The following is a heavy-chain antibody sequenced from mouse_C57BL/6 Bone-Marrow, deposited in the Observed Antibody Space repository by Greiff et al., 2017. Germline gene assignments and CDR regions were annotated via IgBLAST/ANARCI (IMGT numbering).Heavy chain of an antibody. J-gene: IGHJ2*01. D-gene: IGHD4-1*01. V-gene: IGHV1-4*01. CDR1: GYTFTSYT. CDR3: ARYLQLTGKGY. Sequence: QVQLQQSGAELARPGASVKMSCKASGYTFTSYTMHWVKQRPGQGLEWIGYINPSSGYTKYNQKFKDQATLTADKSSSTAYMQLSSLTSEDSAVYYCARYLQLTGKGYWGQGTTLTVSS. CDR2: INPSSGYT.